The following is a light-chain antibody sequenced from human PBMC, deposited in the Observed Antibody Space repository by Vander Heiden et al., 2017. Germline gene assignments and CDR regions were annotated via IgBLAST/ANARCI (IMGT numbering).Light chain of an antibody. CDR2: GKN. V-gene: IGLV3-19*01. Sequence: VSLGQALRITCQGDSLRGYYASWYQQKPGQAPVLVISGKNNLPSGFPDRFSGSSSDNTASLTIPGAQAEDEADDYCNCPDSSGTHVVFGGGTKLTVL. CDR1: SLRGYY. J-gene: IGLJ2*01. CDR3: NCPDSSGTHVV.